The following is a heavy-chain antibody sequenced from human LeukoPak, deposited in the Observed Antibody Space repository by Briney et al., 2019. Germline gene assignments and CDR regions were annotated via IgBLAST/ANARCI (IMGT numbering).Heavy chain of an antibody. CDR3: ASGKAAVAGFTNWFDP. Sequence: GGSLRLSCAASGFTFSSYGMHWVRQAPGKGLEWVAFIRYDGSNKYYADSVKGRFTISRDNSKNTLYLQMNSLRAEDTAVYYCASGKAAVAGFTNWFDPWGQGTLVTVSS. J-gene: IGHJ5*02. D-gene: IGHD6-19*01. CDR2: IRYDGSNK. CDR1: GFTFSSYG. V-gene: IGHV3-30*02.